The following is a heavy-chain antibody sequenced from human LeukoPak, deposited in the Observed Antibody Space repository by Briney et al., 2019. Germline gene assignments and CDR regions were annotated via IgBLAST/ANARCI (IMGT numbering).Heavy chain of an antibody. J-gene: IGHJ5*02. CDR2: ISSSSSTI. D-gene: IGHD3-22*01. CDR3: ARQIKVGYYDSSGYYEYNWFDP. CDR1: GFTFSSYG. Sequence: GGSLRLSCAASGFTFSSYGMNWVRQAPGKGLEWVSYISSSSSTIYYADSVKGRFTISRDNAKNSLYLQMNSLRAEDTAVYYCARQIKVGYYDSSGYYEYNWFDPWGQGTLVTVSS. V-gene: IGHV3-48*01.